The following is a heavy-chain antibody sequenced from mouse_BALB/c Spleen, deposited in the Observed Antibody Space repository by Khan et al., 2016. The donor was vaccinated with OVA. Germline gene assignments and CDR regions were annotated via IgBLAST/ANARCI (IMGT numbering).Heavy chain of an antibody. Sequence: QLKESGPGLVKPSQSLSLTCTVTGYSITSGYAWNWIRQFPGNKLEWMGYISYSGGTSYNPSLKSRISITRDTYKNQFFLQLNSVTTEDTATYYCARGNYYGYYFDYWGQGTPLTVSS. J-gene: IGHJ2*01. CDR2: ISYSGGT. CDR3: ARGNYYGYYFDY. D-gene: IGHD1-1*01. CDR1: GYSITSGYA. V-gene: IGHV3-2*02.